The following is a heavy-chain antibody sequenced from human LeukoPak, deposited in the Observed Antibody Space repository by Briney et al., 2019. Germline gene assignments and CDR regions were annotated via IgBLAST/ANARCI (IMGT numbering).Heavy chain of an antibody. D-gene: IGHD3-10*01. CDR2: IYPGDSDT. CDR3: ARLTWPRITMPRVDWFDP. Sequence: GASLKISCKGSGYSFTSYWIGWVRQMPGKGLEWMGIIYPGDSDTRYSPSFQGQVNISADKSISPASLQWSSLKASDTAMYYCARLTWPRITMPRVDWFDPWGQGTLVTVSS. CDR1: GYSFTSYW. J-gene: IGHJ5*02. V-gene: IGHV5-51*01.